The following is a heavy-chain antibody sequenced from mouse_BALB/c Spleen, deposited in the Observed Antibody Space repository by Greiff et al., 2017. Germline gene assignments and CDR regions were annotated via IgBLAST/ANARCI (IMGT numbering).Heavy chain of an antibody. V-gene: IGHV7-3*02. Sequence: EVQLVESGGGLVQPGGSLRLSCATSGFTFTDYYMSWVRQPPGKALEWLGFIRNKANGYTTEYSASVKGRFTISRDNSQSILYLQMNTLRAEDSATYYCARDDGYYLDAMDYWGQGTSVTVSS. CDR2: IRNKANGYTT. D-gene: IGHD2-3*01. J-gene: IGHJ4*01. CDR1: GFTFTDYY. CDR3: ARDDGYYLDAMDY.